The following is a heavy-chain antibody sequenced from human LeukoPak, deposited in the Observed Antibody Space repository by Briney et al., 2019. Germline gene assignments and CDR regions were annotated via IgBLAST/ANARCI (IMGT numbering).Heavy chain of an antibody. V-gene: IGHV3-21*01. CDR3: AKEGTPQVSTWYDL. J-gene: IGHJ5*02. CDR1: GFTFSSYS. CDR2: ISSSSSYI. Sequence: GGSLRLSCAASGFTFSSYSMNWVRQAPGKGLEWVSSISSSSSYIYYAGSVKGRFTISRDDAKNSLYLQMNSLRAEDTAVYYCAKEGTPQVSTWYDLWGQGTQVIVSS. D-gene: IGHD3-10*01.